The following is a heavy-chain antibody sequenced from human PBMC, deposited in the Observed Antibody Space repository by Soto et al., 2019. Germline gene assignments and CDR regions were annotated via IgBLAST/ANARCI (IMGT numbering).Heavy chain of an antibody. CDR1: GYTFTYYY. D-gene: IGHD3-22*01. Sequence: ASVKGSCKASGYTFTYYYIHWVRQAPGQGLEWMGVINPNTGSTDYAQKFQGRATMTRDTSTSTVYLELGSLRSDDTAVYYCARSPYSSGSYYPIDYWGQGTLVTVSS. V-gene: IGHV1-46*01. CDR2: INPNTGST. J-gene: IGHJ4*02. CDR3: ARSPYSSGSYYPIDY.